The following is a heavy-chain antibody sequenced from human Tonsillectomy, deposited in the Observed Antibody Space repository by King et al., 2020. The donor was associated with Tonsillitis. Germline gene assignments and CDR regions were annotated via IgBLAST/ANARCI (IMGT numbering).Heavy chain of an antibody. V-gene: IGHV1-18*04. J-gene: IGHJ4*02. CDR3: GTSEVVAGIFEY. Sequence: VQLVQSGPEVKRPGASVKVSCKASGHISINSGFSWVRQAPGQGLEWVGWINGNSDTTHIAQKFQGRVTMTTDASTSTSYLDLTSLRSADTAVYFCGTSEVVAGIFEYWGQGTLLIVSS. D-gene: IGHD6-19*01. CDR2: INGNSDTT. CDR1: GHISINSG.